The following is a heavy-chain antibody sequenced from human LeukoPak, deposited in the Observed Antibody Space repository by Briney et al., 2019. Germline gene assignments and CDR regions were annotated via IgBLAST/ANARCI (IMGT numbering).Heavy chain of an antibody. J-gene: IGHJ4*02. CDR3: ARSWTTVVTPVYY. CDR2: INWNSDSI. D-gene: IGHD4-23*01. V-gene: IGHV3-9*01. CDR1: GFTFDDYA. Sequence: GRSLRLSCAVSGFTFDDYAMHWVRQVPGKGLEWVSGINWNSDSIGYADSVKGRFTTSRDNAKNTLYLQMNSLRAEDTAVYYCARSWTTVVTPVYYWGQGTLVTVSS.